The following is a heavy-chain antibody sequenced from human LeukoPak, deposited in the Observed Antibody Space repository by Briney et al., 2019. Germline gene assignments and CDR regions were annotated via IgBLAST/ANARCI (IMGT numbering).Heavy chain of an antibody. D-gene: IGHD3-22*01. Sequence: GGSLRLSCKASGFTFSFHGMHWVRQGPVKGLEWVAFIPYDGSNQYYTESVKGRFTISKDNSKNTLYLQMNSLRPEDTALYNCAKDFRSGMIDGHWGQGTLVTVSS. CDR3: AKDFRSGMIDGH. CDR1: GFTFSFHG. J-gene: IGHJ4*02. V-gene: IGHV3-30*02. CDR2: IPYDGSNQ.